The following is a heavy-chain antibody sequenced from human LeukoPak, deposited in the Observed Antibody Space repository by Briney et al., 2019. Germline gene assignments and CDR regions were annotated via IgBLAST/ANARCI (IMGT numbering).Heavy chain of an antibody. CDR2: INPSGGST. J-gene: IGHJ4*02. V-gene: IGHV1-46*01. Sequence: ASVKVSCKASGYTFTGYYMHWVRQAPGQGLEWMGIINPSGGSTSYAQKFQGRVTMTRDTSTSTVYMELSSLRSEDTAVYYCASIRGSYPYYFDYWGQGTLVTVSS. CDR1: GYTFTGYY. D-gene: IGHD1-26*01. CDR3: ASIRGSYPYYFDY.